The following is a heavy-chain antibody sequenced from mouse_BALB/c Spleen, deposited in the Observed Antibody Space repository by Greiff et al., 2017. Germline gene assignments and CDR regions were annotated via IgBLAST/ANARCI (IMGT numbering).Heavy chain of an antibody. CDR1: GFTFNTYA. V-gene: IGHV10-3*03. CDR3: VAGAWFAY. J-gene: IGHJ3*01. D-gene: IGHD1-1*02. CDR2: IRSKSNNYAT. Sequence: GGGLVQPKGSLKLSCAASGFTFNTYAMHWVCQAPGKGLEWVARIRSKSNNYATYYADSVKDRFTISRDDSQSMLYLQMNNLKTEDTAMYYCVAGAWFAYWGQGTLVTVSA.